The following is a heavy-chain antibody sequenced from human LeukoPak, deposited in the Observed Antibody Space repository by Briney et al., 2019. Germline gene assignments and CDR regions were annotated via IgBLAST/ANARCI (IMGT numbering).Heavy chain of an antibody. CDR2: INPRNGDT. Sequence: ASVKVSCKASGYTFNGYYVHWVRQAPGQGLEWMGRINPRNGDTKYAQKFQGRVTVTRDTSITTAYMEISRLKSDDTAVYYCVRGGEIEVVLVVTEWFDHWGQGTQVTVSS. V-gene: IGHV1-2*06. D-gene: IGHD2-21*01. CDR1: GYTFNGYY. CDR3: VRGGEIEVVLVVTEWFDH. J-gene: IGHJ5*02.